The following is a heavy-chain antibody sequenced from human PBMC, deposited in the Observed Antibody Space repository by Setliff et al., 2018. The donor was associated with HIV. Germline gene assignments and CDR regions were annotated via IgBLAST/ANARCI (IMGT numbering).Heavy chain of an antibody. D-gene: IGHD2-15*01. CDR1: EFTFENYW. J-gene: IGHJ4*02. Sequence: PGGSLRLSCVGSEFTFENYWMSWVRQAPEKGLEWVANIKRDGSVQLYVDSVKGRFIISRDNAKNSLSLQMNSLSVEDTAVYYCVSTPGVFYFDFWGQGTPVTVSS. CDR2: IKRDGSVQ. CDR3: VSTPGVFYFDF. V-gene: IGHV3-7*03.